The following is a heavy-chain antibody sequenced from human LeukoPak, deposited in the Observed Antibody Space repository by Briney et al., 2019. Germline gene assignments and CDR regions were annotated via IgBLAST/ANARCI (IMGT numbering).Heavy chain of an antibody. CDR2: INHSGST. J-gene: IGHJ6*03. Sequence: SETLSLTCAVYGGSFSGYYWSWIRQPPGKRLEWIGEINHSGSTNYNPSLKSRVTISVDTSKNQFSLKLSSVTAADTAVYYCARQGYSYARGYYYYMDVWGKGTTVTVSS. CDR1: GGSFSGYY. V-gene: IGHV4-34*01. D-gene: IGHD5-18*01. CDR3: ARQGYSYARGYYYYMDV.